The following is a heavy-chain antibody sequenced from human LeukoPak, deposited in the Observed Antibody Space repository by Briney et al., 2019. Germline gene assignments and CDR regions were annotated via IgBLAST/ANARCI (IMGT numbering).Heavy chain of an antibody. CDR2: ISAYNGNT. CDR1: GYTFTSYG. J-gene: IGHJ4*02. CDR3: ARDGRSSGWLANFDY. V-gene: IGHV1-18*01. D-gene: IGHD6-19*01. Sequence: ASVKGSRKASGYTFTSYGISWVRQAPGQGLEWMGWISAYNGNTNYAQKLQGRVTMTTDTSTSTAYMELRSLRSDDTAVYYCARDGRSSGWLANFDYWGQGTLVTVSS.